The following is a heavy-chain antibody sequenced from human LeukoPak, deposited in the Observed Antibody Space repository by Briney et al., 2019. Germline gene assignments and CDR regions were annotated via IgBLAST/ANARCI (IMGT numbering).Heavy chain of an antibody. CDR1: GGTFSSYA. D-gene: IGHD3-10*01. CDR3: AREPRRYYGSGSNPDY. J-gene: IGHJ4*02. V-gene: IGHV1-69*05. Sequence: ASVKVSCKASGGTFSSYAISWVRQAPGQGLEWMGMIIPIFGTANYAQKFQGRVTITTDESTSTAYMELSSLRSEDTAVYYCAREPRRYYGSGSNPDYWGQRTLVTVSS. CDR2: IIPIFGTA.